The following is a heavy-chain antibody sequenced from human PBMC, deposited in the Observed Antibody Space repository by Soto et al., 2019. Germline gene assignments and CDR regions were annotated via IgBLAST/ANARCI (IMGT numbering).Heavy chain of an antibody. CDR1: GGSFSGYY. CDR3: ARELGRASWSQKYYYYGMDV. V-gene: IGHV4-34*01. D-gene: IGHD6-13*01. Sequence: SETLSLTCAVYGGSFSGYYWSWIRQPPGKGLEWIGEINHSGSTNYNPSLKSRVTISVDTSKNQFSLKLSRLRSDDTAVYYCARELGRASWSQKYYYYGMDVWGQGTTVTVSS. CDR2: INHSGST. J-gene: IGHJ6*02.